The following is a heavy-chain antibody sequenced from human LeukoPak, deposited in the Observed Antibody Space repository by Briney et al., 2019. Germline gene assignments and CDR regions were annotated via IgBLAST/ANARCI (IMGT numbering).Heavy chain of an antibody. Sequence: GGSLRLSCAASEFIVSKNYMSWVRQAPGKGLEYVSVMHSNDDTYYAASVRGRFTISRDNSNNMLYLQMNNLRPEDTAVYYCARGDTSMGDYWGQGTLVTVSS. CDR3: ARGDTSMGDY. V-gene: IGHV3-53*01. J-gene: IGHJ4*02. CDR2: MHSNDDT. D-gene: IGHD5-18*01. CDR1: EFIVSKNY.